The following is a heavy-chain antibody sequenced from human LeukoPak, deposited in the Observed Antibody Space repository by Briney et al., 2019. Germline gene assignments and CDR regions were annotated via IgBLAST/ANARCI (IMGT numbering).Heavy chain of an antibody. V-gene: IGHV4-61*02. J-gene: IGHJ6*03. CDR2: IYTSGST. Sequence: SQTLSLTCTVSGGSISSGSYYWSWIRQPAGKGLEWIGRIYTSGSTNYNPSLKSRVTISVDTSKNQFSLKLSSVTAADTAVYYCARDDLAYLDVLGKGTTVTVSS. CDR1: GGSISSGSYY. CDR3: ARDDLAYLDV.